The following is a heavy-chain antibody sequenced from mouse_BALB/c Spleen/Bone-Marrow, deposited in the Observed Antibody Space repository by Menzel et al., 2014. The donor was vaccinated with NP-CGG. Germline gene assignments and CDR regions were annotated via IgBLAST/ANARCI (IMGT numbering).Heavy chain of an antibody. CDR3: ARDYYGSSYDY. Sequence: VMLVESGPELVKPGASVKISCKASGYAFSSSWMNWVKQRPGQGLEWIGRIYPGDGDTNYNGKFKGEATLTADKSSSTAYMQLSSLTSVDSAVYFCARDYYGSSYDYWGQGTTLTVSS. D-gene: IGHD1-1*01. CDR1: GYAFSSSW. J-gene: IGHJ2*01. V-gene: IGHV1-82*01. CDR2: IYPGDGDT.